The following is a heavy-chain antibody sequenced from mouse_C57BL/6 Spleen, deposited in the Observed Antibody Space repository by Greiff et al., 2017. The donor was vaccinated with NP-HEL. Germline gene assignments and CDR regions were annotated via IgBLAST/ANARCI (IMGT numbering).Heavy chain of an antibody. D-gene: IGHD1-1*01. CDR3: ALSLSITTVRDY. CDR1: GYTFTSYW. J-gene: IGHJ2*01. CDR2: IYPGSGST. Sequence: QVQLQQPGAELVKPGASVKMSCKASGYTFTSYWITWVKQRPGQGLEWIGDIYPGSGSTNYNEKFKSKATLTVDTSSSTAYMQLSSLTSEDSAVYYCALSLSITTVRDYWGQGTTLTVSS. V-gene: IGHV1-55*01.